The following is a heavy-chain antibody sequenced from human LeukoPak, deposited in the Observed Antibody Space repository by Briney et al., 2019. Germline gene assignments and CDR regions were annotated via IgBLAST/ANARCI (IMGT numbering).Heavy chain of an antibody. V-gene: IGHV1-69*05. Sequence: ASVKVSCKASGGTFSSYAISWVRQAPGQGLEWMGEIIPIFGTANYAQKSHGRVTITTDESTSTAYMELSSLRSEDTAVYYCAKLGTNYYDSSAKGYYFDYWGQGTLVTVSS. CDR2: IIPIFGTA. CDR1: GGTFSSYA. J-gene: IGHJ4*02. D-gene: IGHD3-22*01. CDR3: AKLGTNYYDSSAKGYYFDY.